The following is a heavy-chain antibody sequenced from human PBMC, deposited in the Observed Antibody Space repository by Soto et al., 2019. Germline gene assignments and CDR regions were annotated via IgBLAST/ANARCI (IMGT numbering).Heavy chain of an antibody. CDR2: IIPIFGTA. Sequence: QLQLVQSGAEVKKPGSSVKVSCKAPGGTFSSYAISWVRQAPGQGLEWMGGIIPIFGTAKSAQKFQGRVTITADESTSTGYIELSSLRSEDTAVYYCARSQGGSSSLDIYYYYYYGMDVWGQGTTVTVSS. CDR1: GGTFSSYA. J-gene: IGHJ6*02. CDR3: ARSQGGSSSLDIYYYYYYGMDV. D-gene: IGHD2-15*01. V-gene: IGHV1-69*01.